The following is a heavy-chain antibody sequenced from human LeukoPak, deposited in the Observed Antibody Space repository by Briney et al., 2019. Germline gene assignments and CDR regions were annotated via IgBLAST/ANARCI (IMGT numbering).Heavy chain of an antibody. J-gene: IGHJ5*02. Sequence: GGSLRLSCAASGFTFSSYGMHWVRQAPGKGLEWVAVISYDGSNKYYADSVKGRFTISRDNSKNTLYLQMNSLRAEDTAVYYCAKDGESYDFWSGYYQYNWFDPWGQGTLVTVSS. CDR2: ISYDGSNK. CDR1: GFTFSSYG. CDR3: AKDGESYDFWSGYYQYNWFDP. D-gene: IGHD3-3*01. V-gene: IGHV3-30*18.